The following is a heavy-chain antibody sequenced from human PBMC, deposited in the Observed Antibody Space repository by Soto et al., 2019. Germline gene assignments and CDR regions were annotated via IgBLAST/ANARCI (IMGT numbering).Heavy chain of an antibody. Sequence: QVQLVQSGAEVKKPGASVKVSCKASGYTFTSYGISWVRQAPGQGLEWMGWISAYNGNTNYAQKLQGRVTMTTDTSTSTAYMELRSLRSYDTAVYYCARDVRFLEWLPSFDYWGQGTLVTVSS. CDR1: GYTFTSYG. V-gene: IGHV1-18*01. J-gene: IGHJ4*02. D-gene: IGHD3-3*01. CDR3: ARDVRFLEWLPSFDY. CDR2: ISAYNGNT.